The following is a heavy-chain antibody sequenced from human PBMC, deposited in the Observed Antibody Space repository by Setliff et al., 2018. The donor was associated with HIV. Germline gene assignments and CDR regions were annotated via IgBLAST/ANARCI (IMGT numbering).Heavy chain of an antibody. J-gene: IGHJ4*02. Sequence: SETLSLTCFVSGVSISGHFWGWIRQPPGKGLEWIGYIYTSGTTEYNPSLDSRVTISVDTSRDQSFLNLRSVTAADTALYFCARLIHTGLLYFDYWGLGMLVTVSS. CDR2: IYTSGTT. V-gene: IGHV4-4*09. D-gene: IGHD2-8*02. CDR1: GVSISGHF. CDR3: ARLIHTGLLYFDY.